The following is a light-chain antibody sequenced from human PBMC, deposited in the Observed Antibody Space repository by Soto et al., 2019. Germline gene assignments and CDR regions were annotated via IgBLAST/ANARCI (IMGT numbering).Light chain of an antibody. V-gene: IGKV1-27*01. CDR3: QKYGDAPLS. J-gene: IGKJ4*01. CDR2: AAS. CDR1: RGIGNY. Sequence: DIQMTQSPSTLSSSVGDRATITCRASRGIGNYLAWYQQKPGKVPTLLIYAASTLQAGVSSRFSGSRSGTDFTLTISSLEPGDVATYYCQKYGDAPLSFGGGTKVEI.